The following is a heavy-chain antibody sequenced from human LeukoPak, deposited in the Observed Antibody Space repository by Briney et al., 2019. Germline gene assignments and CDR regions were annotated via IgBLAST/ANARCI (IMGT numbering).Heavy chain of an antibody. CDR2: IYHSGST. Sequence: PSETLSLACTVSGGSISSGGYYWSWIRQPPGKGLEWIGYIYHSGSTYYNPSLKSRVTISVDTSKNQFSLKLSSVTAADTAVYYCARTVYDILTGYYFDYWGQGNLVTVSS. CDR1: GGSISSGGYY. V-gene: IGHV4-30-2*02. D-gene: IGHD3-9*01. CDR3: ARTVYDILTGYYFDY. J-gene: IGHJ4*02.